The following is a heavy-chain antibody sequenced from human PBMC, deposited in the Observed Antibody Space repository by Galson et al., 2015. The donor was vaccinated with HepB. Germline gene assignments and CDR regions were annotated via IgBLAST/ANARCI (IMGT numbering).Heavy chain of an antibody. CDR1: GFPFSIYW. J-gene: IGHJ6*02. CDR2: INNDGSGV. D-gene: IGHD3-22*01. V-gene: IGHV3-74*03. CDR3: ARDLLYDSSGYSYGMDV. Sequence: SLRLSCAASGFPFSIYWMHWVRQPPGKGLEWVSRINNDGSGVAYADSVKGRFIAARDNAKRMLYLQMNSLRAEDTAVYYCARDLLYDSSGYSYGMDVWGQGTTVTVPS.